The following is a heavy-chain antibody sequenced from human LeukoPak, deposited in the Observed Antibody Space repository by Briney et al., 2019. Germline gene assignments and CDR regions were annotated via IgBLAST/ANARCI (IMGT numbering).Heavy chain of an antibody. Sequence: GGSLRLSCAASGFTFSSYAMSWVRQAPGKGLEWVSAISGSGGSTYYADSVKCRFTISRDNSKNTLYLQMNSLRAEDTAVYYCAKHPHAPYDYVWGSYRYQHDSYFDYWGQGTLVTVSS. V-gene: IGHV3-23*01. CDR1: GFTFSSYA. CDR2: ISGSGGST. D-gene: IGHD3-16*02. J-gene: IGHJ4*02. CDR3: AKHPHAPYDYVWGSYRYQHDSYFDY.